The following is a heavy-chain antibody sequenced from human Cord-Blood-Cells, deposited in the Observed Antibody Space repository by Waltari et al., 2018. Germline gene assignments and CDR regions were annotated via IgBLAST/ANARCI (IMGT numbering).Heavy chain of an antibody. CDR1: GGSISSSSYY. D-gene: IGHD3-22*01. CDR3: ARVDSSGYYYFAFDI. CDR2: IYYNGST. Sequence: QLQLQESGPGLVKPSETLSLTCTVSGGSISSSSYYWGWIRQPPGKGLEWIGSIYYNGSTYYNPSLKSRVTISVDTSKNQFSLKLSSVTAADTAVYYCARVDSSGYYYFAFDIWGQGTMVTVSS. V-gene: IGHV4-39*01. J-gene: IGHJ3*02.